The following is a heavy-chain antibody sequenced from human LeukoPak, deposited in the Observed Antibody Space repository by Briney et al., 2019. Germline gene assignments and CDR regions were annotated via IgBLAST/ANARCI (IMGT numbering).Heavy chain of an antibody. CDR3: TRSVRNGHIDY. Sequence: ASVKVSCEASGYTFTSYDINWVRQATGQGLEWMGWMNPNSGNTGYAQKFRGRVTMTRSTSISTAYMELSSLRFEDTAVYYCTRSVRNGHIDYWGQGTLVTVSS. J-gene: IGHJ4*02. CDR2: MNPNSGNT. CDR1: GYTFTSYD. V-gene: IGHV1-8*01. D-gene: IGHD2-21*01.